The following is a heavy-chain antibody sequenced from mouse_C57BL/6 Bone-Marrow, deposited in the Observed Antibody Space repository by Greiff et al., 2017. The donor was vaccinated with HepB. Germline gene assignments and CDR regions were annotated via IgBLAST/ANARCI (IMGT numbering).Heavy chain of an antibody. D-gene: IGHD1-1*01. J-gene: IGHJ3*01. Sequence: EVQLQQSGPELVKPGASVKISCKASGYTFTDYYMNWVKQSHGKSLEWIGDINPNNGGTSYNQKFKGKATLTVDKSSSTAYMELRSLTSEDSAVYYCARWSYYGGWFSWFAYWGQGTLVTVSA. CDR2: INPNNGGT. V-gene: IGHV1-26*01. CDR1: GYTFTDYY. CDR3: ARWSYYGGWFSWFAY.